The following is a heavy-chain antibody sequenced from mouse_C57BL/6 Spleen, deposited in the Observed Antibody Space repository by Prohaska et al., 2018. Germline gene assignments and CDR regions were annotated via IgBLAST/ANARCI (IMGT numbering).Heavy chain of an antibody. D-gene: IGHD1-1*01. V-gene: IGHV11-2*01. CDR1: GFTFSGFW. CDR2: INSDGSAI. Sequence: EVQLLETGGGLVQPGGSRGLSCEGSGFTFSGFWMSWVRQTPGKTLEWIGDINSDGSAINYAPSIKDRFTIFRDNDKSTLYLQMSNVRSEDTATYFRMRYGSSYWYFDVWGTGTTVTVSS. J-gene: IGHJ1*03. CDR3: MRYGSSYWYFDV.